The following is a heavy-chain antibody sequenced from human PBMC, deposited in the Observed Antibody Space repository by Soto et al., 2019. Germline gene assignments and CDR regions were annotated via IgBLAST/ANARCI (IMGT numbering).Heavy chain of an antibody. V-gene: IGHV3-74*01. CDR3: AREAYDYIYYYYYYMDV. CDR2: IKSDGSST. D-gene: IGHD5-12*01. CDR1: GFTFGSYW. J-gene: IGHJ6*03. Sequence: GGSLRLSCAASGFTFGSYWMHWVRQVPGKGLVWVSRIKSDGSSTGYADSGKGRFTISRDNAKNTLYLQMNSLRAEDTAVYYCAREAYDYIYYYYYYMDVWGRGTTVTVSS.